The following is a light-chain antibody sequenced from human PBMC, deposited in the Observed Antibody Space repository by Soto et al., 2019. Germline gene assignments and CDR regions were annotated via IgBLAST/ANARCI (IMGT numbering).Light chain of an antibody. Sequence: DIQMTQSPSSLSASVGDRVTITCRASQGINNYLAWFQQKPGKAPESLIYAASSLQSGVPSRFSGSGSRTDFTLTISSLQPEDSATYYCQQYNSYPITLGQGTRLEIK. CDR1: QGINNY. CDR3: QQYNSYPIT. CDR2: AAS. J-gene: IGKJ5*01. V-gene: IGKV1-16*01.